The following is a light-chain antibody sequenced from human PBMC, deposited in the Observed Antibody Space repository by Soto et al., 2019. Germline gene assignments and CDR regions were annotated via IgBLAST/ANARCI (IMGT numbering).Light chain of an antibody. CDR3: ATWDDSLKGVV. J-gene: IGLJ2*01. CDR2: IYD. Sequence: QSVLTQPPSASGTPGQRITISCSGSNANIGANTVGWYQQFPGTAPKLLISIYDQRPSGVPDRLSGSKSGTSASLVIRGLQSEDEAEYYCATWDDSLKGVVFGGGTKLTVL. CDR1: NANIGANT. V-gene: IGLV1-44*01.